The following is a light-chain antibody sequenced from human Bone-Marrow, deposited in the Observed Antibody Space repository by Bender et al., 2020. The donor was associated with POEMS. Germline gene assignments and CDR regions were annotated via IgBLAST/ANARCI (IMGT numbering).Light chain of an antibody. CDR3: QVWDGRRDQML. Sequence: SYVLTQPPSASVAPGQTARITCGGDNIGSRSVHWYRQRPGQAPVLVVYDDSDRPSGIPERFTGSNSANTATLTISRVEAGDEADFYCQVWDGRRDQMLFGGGTKLTVL. CDR1: NIGSRS. J-gene: IGLJ3*02. V-gene: IGLV3-21*02. CDR2: DDS.